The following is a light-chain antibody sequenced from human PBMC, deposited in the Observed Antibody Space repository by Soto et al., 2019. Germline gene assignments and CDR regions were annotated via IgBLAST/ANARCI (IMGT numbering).Light chain of an antibody. J-gene: IGKJ2*01. CDR2: DAS. Sequence: EIVMTQSPATLSVSPGERATLSCRASQSVSSNLAWYHQKPGQPPRLLIYDASTRATGLPARFSGSGSGTEFTLTISSLQSEDFGVYFCQQRSNWPPYTFGQGTKLEIK. CDR1: QSVSSN. CDR3: QQRSNWPPYT. V-gene: IGKV3-15*01.